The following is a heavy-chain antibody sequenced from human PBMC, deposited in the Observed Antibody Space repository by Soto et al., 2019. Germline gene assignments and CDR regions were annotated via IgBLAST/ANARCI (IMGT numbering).Heavy chain of an antibody. Sequence: QVHLVQSGAEVKKPGASVKVSCKASGYTFTSYGITWVRQAPGQGLEWMGWISAHNGNTDYAQKLQGRVIVTRDTSTSTAYMELRSLRSDDPAVYYCARGRYGEYWGQGALVTVSS. CDR2: ISAHNGNT. CDR3: ARGRYGEY. V-gene: IGHV1-18*01. CDR1: GYTFTSYG. D-gene: IGHD3-10*01. J-gene: IGHJ4*02.